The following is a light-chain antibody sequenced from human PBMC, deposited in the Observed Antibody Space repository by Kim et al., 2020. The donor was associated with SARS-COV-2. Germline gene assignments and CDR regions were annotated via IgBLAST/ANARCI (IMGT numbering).Light chain of an antibody. Sequence: PGERATLSCRASQSVRTYLAWYQQKPGQAPRLLLYDASNRATGIPARFSGSGSGTDFTLTISSLEPEDFAVYYCQQRGNWPTFGQGTRLEIK. J-gene: IGKJ5*01. CDR2: DAS. CDR3: QQRGNWPT. CDR1: QSVRTY. V-gene: IGKV3-11*01.